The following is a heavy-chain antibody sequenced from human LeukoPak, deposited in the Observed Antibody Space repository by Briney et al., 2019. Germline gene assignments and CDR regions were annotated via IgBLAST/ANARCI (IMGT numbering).Heavy chain of an antibody. J-gene: IGHJ3*02. V-gene: IGHV4-4*07. CDR3: ARDHPSQDAFDI. CDR1: GGSISSNY. Sequence: SETLYLTCTVSGGSISSNYWSWIRQPAGKGLEWIGRLYTSGSTDYSPSLKSRVTMSVDTSKNQFSLELRSVTAADTAVYYCARDHPSQDAFDIWGQGTMVTVS. CDR2: LYTSGST.